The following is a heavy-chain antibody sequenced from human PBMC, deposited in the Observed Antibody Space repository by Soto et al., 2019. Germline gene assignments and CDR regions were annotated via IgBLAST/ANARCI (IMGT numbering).Heavy chain of an antibody. CDR1: GGYTSSDSY. CDR3: ARDAGFSDASTWFDI. Sequence: SVILSHTCTVSGGYTSSDSYWSCISKPPGKGLEWIGHIYYSGNTDYNPSLKSRLAISIDTSKNHFSLQLTSVTAADTAVYYCARDAGFSDASTWFDIWGQGTLVPVSS. V-gene: IGHV4-30-4*02. J-gene: IGHJ5*02. CDR2: IYYSGNT. D-gene: IGHD5-18*01.